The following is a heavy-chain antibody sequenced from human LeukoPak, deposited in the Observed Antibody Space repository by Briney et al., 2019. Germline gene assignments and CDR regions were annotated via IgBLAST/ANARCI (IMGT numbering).Heavy chain of an antibody. D-gene: IGHD2-2*01. Sequence: SETLSLTCAVSGYSISSGYYWGWLRQPPGKGLEWIGSIYHSGSTYYNPSLKSRVTISVDTSKNQFSLKLSSMTAADTAVYYCARLYCSSTSCYHFDYWGQGTLVTVSS. J-gene: IGHJ4*02. CDR2: IYHSGST. V-gene: IGHV4-38-2*01. CDR1: GYSISSGYY. CDR3: ARLYCSSTSCYHFDY.